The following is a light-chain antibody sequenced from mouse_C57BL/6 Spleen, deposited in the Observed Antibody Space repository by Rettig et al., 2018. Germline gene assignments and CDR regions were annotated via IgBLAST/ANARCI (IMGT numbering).Light chain of an antibody. CDR3: QQWSSYPLT. J-gene: IGKJ5*01. CDR2: DTS. Sequence: QIVLTQSPAIMSASPGEKVTMTCSASSSVSYMYWYHQKPGSSPRLLIYDTSNLAFGVPVRFSGSGSGTSYSLTISRMEAEDATTYYCQQWSSYPLTFGAGTKLE. V-gene: IGKV4-55*01. CDR1: SSVSY.